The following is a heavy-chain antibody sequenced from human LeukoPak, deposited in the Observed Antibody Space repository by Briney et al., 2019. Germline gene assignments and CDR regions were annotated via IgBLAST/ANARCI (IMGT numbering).Heavy chain of an antibody. CDR3: ANLLDYGDYGYFDY. J-gene: IGHJ4*02. CDR1: GFTFSSYA. D-gene: IGHD4-17*01. V-gene: IGHV3-23*01. CDR2: ISGSGGST. Sequence: PGGSLRLSCAASGFTFSSYAMSWVCQAPGKGLEWVSAISGSGGSTYYADSVKGRFTISRDNSKNTLYLQMNSLRAEDTAVYYCANLLDYGDYGYFDYWGQGTLVTVSS.